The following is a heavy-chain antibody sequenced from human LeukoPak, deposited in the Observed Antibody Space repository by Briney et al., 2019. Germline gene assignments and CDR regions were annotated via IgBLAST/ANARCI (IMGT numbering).Heavy chain of an antibody. CDR3: ARHEGYCSSTSCYYYYYGMDV. CDR1: GYSFTSYW. CDR2: IYPGDSDT. J-gene: IGHJ6*02. D-gene: IGHD2-2*01. V-gene: IGHV5-51*01. Sequence: GESLKISCKGSGYSFTSYWIGWVRQMPGKGLEWMGIIYPGDSDTRYSPSSQGQVTISADKSISTAYLQWSSLKASDTAMYYCARHEGYCSSTSCYYYYYGMDVWGQGTTVTVSS.